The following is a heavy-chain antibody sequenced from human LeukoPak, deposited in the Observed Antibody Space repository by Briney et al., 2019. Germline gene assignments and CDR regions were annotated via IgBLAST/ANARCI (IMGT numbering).Heavy chain of an antibody. CDR3: ARDGGYGDYAFDR. D-gene: IGHD4-17*01. J-gene: IGHJ5*02. CDR1: GFTFSSYA. Sequence: LPGGSLRLSCAASGFTFSSYAMHWVRQAPGKGLEWVAVISYDGSNKYYADSVKGRFTISRDNSKNTLYLQMNSLRAEDTAAYYCARDGGYGDYAFDRWGQGTLVTVSS. V-gene: IGHV3-30-3*01. CDR2: ISYDGSNK.